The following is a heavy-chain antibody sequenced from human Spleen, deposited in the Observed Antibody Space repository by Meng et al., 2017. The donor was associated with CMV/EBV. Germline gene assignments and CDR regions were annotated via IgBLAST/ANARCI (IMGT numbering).Heavy chain of an antibody. D-gene: IGHD2-2*02. CDR2: VSGSGGST. Sequence: GGSLRLSCTVSGGDVSSPSHYWSWIRQPPGKGLEWVSGVSGSGGSTYYADSVRGRFTISRDNSKNTLHLQMSSLGPEDTALYYCARGPSLLVEPAAIPLTRWGQGTLVTVSS. CDR1: GGDVSSPS. V-gene: IGHV3-23*01. J-gene: IGHJ4*02. CDR3: ARGPSLLVEPAAIPLTR.